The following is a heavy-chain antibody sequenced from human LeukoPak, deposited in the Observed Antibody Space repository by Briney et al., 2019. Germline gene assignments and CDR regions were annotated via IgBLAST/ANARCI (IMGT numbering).Heavy chain of an antibody. Sequence: PSETLSLTCTVSGGSISSSYWSWIRQPPGKGPEWIGYIYYTGSTTYNPSLKSRVTISVDTSKNQFSLKLRSVTAADTAVYYCAKSAAGMRGFDFWGQGTLVTVSS. CDR3: AKSAAGMRGFDF. CDR1: GGSISSSY. V-gene: IGHV4-59*08. CDR2: IYYTGST. D-gene: IGHD6-13*01. J-gene: IGHJ4*02.